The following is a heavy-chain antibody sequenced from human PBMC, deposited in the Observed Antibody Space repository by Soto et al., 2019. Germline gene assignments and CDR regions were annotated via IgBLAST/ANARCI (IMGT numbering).Heavy chain of an antibody. J-gene: IGHJ4*02. CDR1: GYTFTGYY. D-gene: IGHD3-10*01. V-gene: IGHV1-2*04. CDR2: INPNSGGT. CDR3: ASCPQNCITSSPCCLFFDY. Sequence: GASVKVSCKASGYTFTGYYMHWVRQAPGQGLEWMGWINPNSGGTNYAQKFQGWVTMTRDTSISTAYMELSSLRSEDTAVYYCASCPQNCITSSPCCLFFDYWGQGTLVTVSS.